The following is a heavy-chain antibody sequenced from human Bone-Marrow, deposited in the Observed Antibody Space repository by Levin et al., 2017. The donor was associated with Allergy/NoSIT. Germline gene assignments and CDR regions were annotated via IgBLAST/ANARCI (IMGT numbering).Heavy chain of an antibody. CDR2: ISWDGGST. D-gene: IGHD3-3*01. CDR1: GFTFDDYA. V-gene: IGHV3-43D*04. CDR3: AKPQPLRFLEWLLFVYYGMDV. J-gene: IGHJ6*02. Sequence: PGGSLRLSCAASGFTFDDYAMHWVRQAPGKGLEWVSLISWDGGSTYYADSVKGRFTISRDNSKNSLYLQMNSLRAEDTALYYCAKPQPLRFLEWLLFVYYGMDVWGQGTTVTVSS.